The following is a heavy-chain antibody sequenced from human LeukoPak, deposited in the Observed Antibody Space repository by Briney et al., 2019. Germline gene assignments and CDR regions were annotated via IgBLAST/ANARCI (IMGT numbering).Heavy chain of an antibody. CDR2: IYYSGST. CDR1: GGSISSHY. CDR3: ARLYDFWSGLVYYYYIDV. Sequence: PSETLSLTCTVSGGSISSHYWSWIRQPPGKGLEWIGYIYYSGSTNYNPSLKSRVTISVDTSKNQFSLKLSSVTAADTAVYYCARLYDFWSGLVYYYYIDVWGKGTTVTVSS. V-gene: IGHV4-59*11. J-gene: IGHJ6*03. D-gene: IGHD3-3*01.